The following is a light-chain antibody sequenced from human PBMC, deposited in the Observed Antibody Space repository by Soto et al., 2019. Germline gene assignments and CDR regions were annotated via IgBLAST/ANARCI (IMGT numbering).Light chain of an antibody. CDR1: NTDVGGYNF. V-gene: IGLV2-14*01. CDR2: AVS. CDR3: SSYTSSSTLV. J-gene: IGLJ3*02. Sequence: QSVLTQPASVSGSPGQSITISCTGTNTDVGGYNFVSWYQHHPGKAPKLMIYAVSYRPSGVSSRFSGSKSGDTASLTISGLQAEDEGDYYCSSYTSSSTLVFGGGTKLTVL.